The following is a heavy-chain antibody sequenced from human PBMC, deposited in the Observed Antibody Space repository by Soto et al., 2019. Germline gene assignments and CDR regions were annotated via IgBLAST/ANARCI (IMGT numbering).Heavy chain of an antibody. CDR2: IYYSGST. CDR1: GGSISSSSYY. Sequence: QLQLQESGPGLVKPSETLSLTCTVSGGSISSSSYYWGWIRQPPGKGLEWIGSIYYSGSTYYNPSLKSRVTISVDTSKNQFSLKLGSVTAADTAVYYCASPTVVVPAAMTGGDAFDIWGQGTMVTVSS. D-gene: IGHD2-2*01. J-gene: IGHJ3*02. V-gene: IGHV4-39*01. CDR3: ASPTVVVPAAMTGGDAFDI.